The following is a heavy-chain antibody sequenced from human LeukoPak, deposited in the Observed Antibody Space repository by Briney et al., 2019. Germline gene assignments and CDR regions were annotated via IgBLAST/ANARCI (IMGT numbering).Heavy chain of an antibody. V-gene: IGHV4-39*07. D-gene: IGHD2-2*01. CDR1: GGSISSSSYY. Sequence: SETLSLTCTVSGGSISSSSYYWGWIRQPPGRGLEWIGSIYYSGSTYYNPSLKSRVTISVDTSKNQFSLKLSSVTAADTAVYYCARERGVVVVPAAPDAFDIWGQGTMVTVSS. J-gene: IGHJ3*02. CDR3: ARERGVVVVPAAPDAFDI. CDR2: IYYSGST.